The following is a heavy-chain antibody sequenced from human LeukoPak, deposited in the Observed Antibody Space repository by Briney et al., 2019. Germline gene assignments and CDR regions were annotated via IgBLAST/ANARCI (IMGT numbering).Heavy chain of an antibody. CDR3: TRVGYIDEGIDY. D-gene: IGHD5-24*01. CDR2: IKQDGSKK. J-gene: IGHJ4*02. CDR1: GFPFSSYW. V-gene: IGHV3-7*04. Sequence: PGGPLRLSCVASGFPFSSYWMTWVRQAPGKGLEWVANIKQDGSKKSYVDSVKGRFTISRDNAKNSLYLQMNSLRAEDTAIYYCTRVGYIDEGIDYWGQGTLVTVSS.